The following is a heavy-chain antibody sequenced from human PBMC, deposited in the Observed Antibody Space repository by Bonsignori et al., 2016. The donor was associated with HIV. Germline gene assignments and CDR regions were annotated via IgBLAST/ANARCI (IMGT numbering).Heavy chain of an antibody. CDR3: VRLYELLFRFDY. CDR1: GGSISSSGYY. V-gene: IGHV4-39*07. CDR2: FYFSGNN. J-gene: IGHJ4*02. Sequence: QLQLQESGPGLVTSSETLSLTCTVSGGSISSSGYYWAWIRQPPGKGLEWIGTFYFSGNNHYNPSLKSRVSISVDTSKKQISLNLTSVTAADTAVYFCVRLYELLFRFDYWGQGTLVTVSS. D-gene: IGHD2-2*01.